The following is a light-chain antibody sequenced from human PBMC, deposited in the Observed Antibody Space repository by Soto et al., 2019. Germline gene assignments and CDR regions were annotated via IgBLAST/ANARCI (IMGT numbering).Light chain of an antibody. CDR2: DVS. V-gene: IGLV2-14*01. CDR1: SSDVGGYNY. CDR3: SSYTSSSTLGYV. J-gene: IGLJ1*01. Sequence: QSALTQPASVSGSPGQSITISCTGTSSDVGGYNYVSWYQQHPGKAPKLMIYDVSTRPSGVSNRFSGSKSGNTASLTISGLQAEYEADYYCSSYTSSSTLGYVFGTGTKLTVL.